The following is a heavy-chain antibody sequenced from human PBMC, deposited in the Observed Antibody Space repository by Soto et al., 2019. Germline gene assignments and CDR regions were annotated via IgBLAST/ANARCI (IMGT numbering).Heavy chain of an antibody. D-gene: IGHD5-12*01. CDR2: IMPVFTTP. CDR3: ARDKDRLQLGGNYYSILDV. J-gene: IGHJ6*02. CDR1: GGTFSTSA. Sequence: SVKVSCKASGGTFSTSAISWVRQAPGQRLEWMGGIMPVFTTPDYAQKFQGRVTITADESTTTAYVELSGLGSDDTAVYYCARDKDRLQLGGNYYSILDVWGQGTAVTVSS. V-gene: IGHV1-69*13.